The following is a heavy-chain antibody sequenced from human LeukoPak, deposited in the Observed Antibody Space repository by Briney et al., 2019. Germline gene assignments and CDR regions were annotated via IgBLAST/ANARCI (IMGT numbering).Heavy chain of an antibody. CDR2: IYSGGST. J-gene: IGHJ4*02. D-gene: IGHD2-15*01. V-gene: IGHV3-53*01. Sequence: GGSLRLSCAASGFXVSNNYMTWVRQAPGKGLEWVSVIYSGGSTYYADSVKGRFTISRDNSKNTLYLQMNSLRAEDTAVYYCARGISSRYFDYWGQGTRVTVSS. CDR3: ARGISSRYFDY. CDR1: GFXVSNNY.